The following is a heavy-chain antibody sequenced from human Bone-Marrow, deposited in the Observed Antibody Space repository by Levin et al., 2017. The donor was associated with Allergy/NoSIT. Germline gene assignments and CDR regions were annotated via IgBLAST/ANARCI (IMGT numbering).Heavy chain of an antibody. D-gene: IGHD6-19*01. Sequence: GESLKISCAGSGFNFGDYSMTWVRQAPGKGLEWVGFIRSKLYGEATDYAASVKGRFSITRHQSKSIAYLQMNSLKIEDTAVYFCIAQGDAYNSGWSGGWGQGTLVTVPS. CDR3: IAQGDAYNSGWSGG. V-gene: IGHV3-49*04. CDR1: GFNFGDYS. CDR2: IRSKLYGEAT. J-gene: IGHJ1*01.